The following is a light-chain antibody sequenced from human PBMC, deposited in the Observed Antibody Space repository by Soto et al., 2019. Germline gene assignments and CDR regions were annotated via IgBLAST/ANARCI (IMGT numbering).Light chain of an antibody. CDR2: EGS. V-gene: IGLV2-23*01. J-gene: IGLJ2*01. CDR3: CSYAGSNTVL. CDR1: SSDVGGYNL. Sequence: QSALTQPASVSGSPGQSITISCTGTSSDVGGYNLVSWYQHHPGKAPKVMIYEGSKRPSGVSNRFSGSKSGNTASLTISGLQAEDEADYCCCSYAGSNTVLFGGGTKLTVL.